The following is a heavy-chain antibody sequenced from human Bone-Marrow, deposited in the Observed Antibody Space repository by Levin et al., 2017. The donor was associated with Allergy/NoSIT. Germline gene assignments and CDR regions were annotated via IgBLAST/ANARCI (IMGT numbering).Heavy chain of an antibody. CDR3: ARNGAWSFEF. CDR1: GFTFSGYW. J-gene: IGHJ4*02. D-gene: IGHD2-8*01. V-gene: IGHV3-7*02. CDR2: INRDGGDG. Sequence: ETLSLTCASSGFTFSGYWMAWVRQAPGKGLERVANINRDGGDGYYVDSVKGRFTISRDNARNSLDLQMNSLRVEDTAVYYCARNGAWSFEFWGQGTLVTVSS.